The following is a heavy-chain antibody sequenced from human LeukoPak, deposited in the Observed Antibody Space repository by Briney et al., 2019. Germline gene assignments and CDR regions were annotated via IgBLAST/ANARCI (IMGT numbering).Heavy chain of an antibody. CDR3: ARGRGSSIAACPYYFDY. Sequence: SETLSLTCTVSGGSISSYYWSWIRQPPGKGLEWIGYIYYSGSTNYNPSLKSRVTISVVTSKNQFSLKLSSVTAADTAVYYCARGRGSSIAACPYYFDYWGQGTLVTVSS. J-gene: IGHJ4*02. V-gene: IGHV4-59*01. D-gene: IGHD6-6*01. CDR2: IYYSGST. CDR1: GGSISSYY.